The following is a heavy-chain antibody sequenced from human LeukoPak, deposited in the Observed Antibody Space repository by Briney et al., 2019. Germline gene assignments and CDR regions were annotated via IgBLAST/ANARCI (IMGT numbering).Heavy chain of an antibody. D-gene: IGHD3-9*01. CDR3: ARRNYDILTGYYNDYFDY. J-gene: IGHJ4*02. V-gene: IGHV5-51*01. Sequence: GESLKISCKASGYRFTSYWIGWVRQMPGKGLEWVGIIYPSDSDARYSPSFQGQVTISADKSINTAYLQWSSLKASDTAMYYCARRNYDILTGYYNDYFDYWGQGTLVTVS. CDR1: GYRFTSYW. CDR2: IYPSDSDA.